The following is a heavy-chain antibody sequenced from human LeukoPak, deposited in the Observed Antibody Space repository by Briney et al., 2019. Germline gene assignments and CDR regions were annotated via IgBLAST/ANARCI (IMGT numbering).Heavy chain of an antibody. CDR1: GFTFSSYS. Sequence: GGSLRLSCAASGFTFSSYSMNWVRQAPGKGLEWVSSISSSSSYVYYADSVKGRFTISRDNAKNSLYLQMNSLRAEDTAVYYCARGRGIVGAIDYWGQGTLVTVSS. D-gene: IGHD1-26*01. V-gene: IGHV3-21*01. CDR3: ARGRGIVGAIDY. CDR2: ISSSSSYV. J-gene: IGHJ4*02.